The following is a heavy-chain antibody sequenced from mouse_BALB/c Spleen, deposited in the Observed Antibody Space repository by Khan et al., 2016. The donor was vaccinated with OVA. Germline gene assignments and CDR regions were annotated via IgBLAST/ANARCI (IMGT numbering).Heavy chain of an antibody. V-gene: IGHV1-7*01. J-gene: IGHJ2*01. Sequence: QVQLKESGAELAKPGASVKMSCKASGYSFTSYWMHWVKQRPGQGLEWIGYINPSSGYTEYNQNFKVKATLTADKSSSTAYMQLSSLTSEDSAVYYCARDRIDYWGQGTTLTVSS. CDR1: GYSFTSYW. CDR3: ARDRIDY. CDR2: INPSSGYT.